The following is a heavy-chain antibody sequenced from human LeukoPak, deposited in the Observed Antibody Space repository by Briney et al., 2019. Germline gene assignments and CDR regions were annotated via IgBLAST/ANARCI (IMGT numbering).Heavy chain of an antibody. D-gene: IGHD3-10*01. CDR1: GFTFSSYA. CDR2: ISGSGGST. V-gene: IGHV3-23*01. Sequence: GGSLRLSCAASGFTFSSYAMSWVRQAPGKGLEWVSAISGSGGSTYYADSVKGRFTISRDNSKNTLYLQMNSLRAEDTAVYYCARGHRNTMVRGVIRYCYMDVWGKGTTVTISS. CDR3: ARGHRNTMVRGVIRYCYMDV. J-gene: IGHJ6*03.